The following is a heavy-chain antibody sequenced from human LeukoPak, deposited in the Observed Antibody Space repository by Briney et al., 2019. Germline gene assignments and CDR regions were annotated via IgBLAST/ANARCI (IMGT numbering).Heavy chain of an antibody. D-gene: IGHD3-22*01. J-gene: IGHJ1*01. V-gene: IGHV1-2*02. CDR3: ARDRDSDYYDSSGYYPEYFQH. CDR2: INPNSCGT. Sequence: ASVKVSCKSSGYTFTGYYMHWVRQAPGQGLEWMGWINPNSCGTNYAQKFQGRVTMTRDTSISTAYMELSRLRSDDTAVYYCARDRDSDYYDSSGYYPEYFQHWGQGTLVTVS. CDR1: GYTFTGYY.